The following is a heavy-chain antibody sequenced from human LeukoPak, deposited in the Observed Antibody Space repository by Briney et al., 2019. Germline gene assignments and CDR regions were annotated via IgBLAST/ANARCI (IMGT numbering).Heavy chain of an antibody. J-gene: IGHJ3*02. Sequence: PSETLSLTCTVSGGSINYYYWSWIRQPPGKGLEWIGFCYYSGSTNYNPSLKSRVSISVDTSNNQFSLRPSSVTASDTAVYYCVRERTMVGGADIWGQGTKVTVSS. V-gene: IGHV4-59*12. D-gene: IGHD2-21*01. CDR2: CYYSGST. CDR3: VRERTMVGGADI. CDR1: GGSINYYY.